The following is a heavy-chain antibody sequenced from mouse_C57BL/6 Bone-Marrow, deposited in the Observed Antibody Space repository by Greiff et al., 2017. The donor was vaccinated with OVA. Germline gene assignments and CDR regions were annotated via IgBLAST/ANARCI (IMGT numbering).Heavy chain of an antibody. CDR3: ARWRRAMDY. V-gene: IGHV1-50*01. J-gene: IGHJ4*01. CDR2: IDPSDSYT. Sequence: QVQLKQPGAELVKPGASVKLSCKASGYTFTSYWMQWVKQRPGQGLEWIGEIDPSDSYTNYNQKFKGKATLTVDTSSSTAYMQLSSLTSEDSAVYYCARWRRAMDYWGQGTSVTVSS. CDR1: GYTFTSYW.